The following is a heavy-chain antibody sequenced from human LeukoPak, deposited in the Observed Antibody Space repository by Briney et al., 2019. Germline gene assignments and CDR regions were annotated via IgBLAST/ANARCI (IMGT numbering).Heavy chain of an antibody. D-gene: IGHD6-6*01. V-gene: IGHV4-39*07. CDR2: IYHSGST. J-gene: IGHJ6*03. CDR1: GGSLSSSSYY. CDR3: ARSSARVMGV. Sequence: SETLSLTCTVSGGSLSSSSYYWGWIRQPPGKGLEWIGSIYHSGSTYYNPSLRSRVTISLDTSKNQFSLKMFSVTAADTAVYYCARSSARVMGVWGKGTTVTVSS.